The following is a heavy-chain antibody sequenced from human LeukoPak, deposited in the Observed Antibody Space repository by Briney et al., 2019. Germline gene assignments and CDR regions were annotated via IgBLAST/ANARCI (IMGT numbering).Heavy chain of an antibody. V-gene: IGHV3-7*01. CDR1: GFTFSIYW. CDR2: IKEDGSEE. J-gene: IGHJ4*02. Sequence: GGSLRLSCTASGFTFSIYWMSWVRQAPGKGLEWVASIKEDGSEEHYVVSVKGRFTISRDNARNSVHVQMNSLRAEDTAVYFCARIRPGNYFEYWGQGALVTVSS. D-gene: IGHD6-6*01. CDR3: ARIRPGNYFEY.